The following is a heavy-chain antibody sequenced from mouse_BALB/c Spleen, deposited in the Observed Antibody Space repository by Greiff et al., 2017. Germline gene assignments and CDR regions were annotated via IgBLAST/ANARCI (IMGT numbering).Heavy chain of an antibody. Sequence: LEESGAELVKPGASVKLSCKASGYTFTSYSMYWVKQRPGQGLEWIGEINPSNGGTNFNEKFKSKATLTVDKSSSTAYMQLSSLTSEDSAVYYCTGHYGSGAYWGQGTLVTVSA. CDR1: GYTFTSYS. CDR2: INPSNGGT. CDR3: TGHYGSGAY. J-gene: IGHJ3*01. D-gene: IGHD1-1*01. V-gene: IGHV1S81*02.